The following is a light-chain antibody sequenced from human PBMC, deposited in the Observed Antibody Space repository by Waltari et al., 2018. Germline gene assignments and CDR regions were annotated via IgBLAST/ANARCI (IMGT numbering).Light chain of an antibody. Sequence: QSALTQPPSVSGSPGQSVTISCTGTSSDVGSSTLFSWYQQPPGTAPKLIIYDVSSRPSGVPDRFSASKSGNTASLTISGLQAEDEADYYCSSYTSSSTVVFGGGTKLTVL. CDR1: SSDVGSSTL. V-gene: IGLV2-18*02. J-gene: IGLJ2*01. CDR3: SSYTSSSTVV. CDR2: DVS.